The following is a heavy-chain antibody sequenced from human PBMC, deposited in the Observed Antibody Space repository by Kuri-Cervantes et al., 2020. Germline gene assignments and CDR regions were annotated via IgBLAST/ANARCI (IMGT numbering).Heavy chain of an antibody. CDR1: GFTFSSYA. V-gene: IGHV3-30-3*01. Sequence: GESLKISCAASGFTFSSYAMHWVRQAPGKGLEWVAVISYDGSNKYCADSVKGRFTISRDNSKNTLYLQMNSLRAEDTAVYYCARPNIAAAGTNFDYWGQGTLVTVSS. CDR2: ISYDGSNK. D-gene: IGHD6-13*01. CDR3: ARPNIAAAGTNFDY. J-gene: IGHJ4*02.